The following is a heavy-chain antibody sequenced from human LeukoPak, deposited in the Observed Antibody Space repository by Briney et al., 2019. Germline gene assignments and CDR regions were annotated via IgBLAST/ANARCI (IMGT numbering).Heavy chain of an antibody. V-gene: IGHV4-59*11. CDR3: ARHEDSAIIDY. CDR1: GGSISGHY. CDR2: IHYSGRP. Sequence: PSETLSLTCTVSGGSISGHYWTWIRQPPGKGLEWIGQIHYSGRPDYNPSLKSRVTISVDTSKNQLSLKVTSVTGADTAVYYCARHEDSAIIDYWGQGTLVTVSS. J-gene: IGHJ4*02. D-gene: IGHD1-26*01.